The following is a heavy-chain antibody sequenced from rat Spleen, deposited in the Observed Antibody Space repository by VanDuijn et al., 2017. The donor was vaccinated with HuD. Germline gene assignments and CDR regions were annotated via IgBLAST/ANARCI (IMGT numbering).Heavy chain of an antibody. Sequence: EVQLVESGGGLVQPGRSLKLSCAASGFTFSTFPMAWVRQAPKKGLEWVASISSGGGGTYYSDSVKGRFTISRDNAKSTLYLQMDSLRSEDTASYSCARDIYGGYSELGYFAYWGQGTLVTVSS. CDR1: GFTFSTFP. CDR3: ARDIYGGYSELGYFAY. J-gene: IGHJ3*01. D-gene: IGHD1-11*01. V-gene: IGHV5-25*01. CDR2: ISSGGGGT.